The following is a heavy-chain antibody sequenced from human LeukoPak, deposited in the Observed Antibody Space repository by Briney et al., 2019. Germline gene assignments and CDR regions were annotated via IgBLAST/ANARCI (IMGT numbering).Heavy chain of an antibody. J-gene: IGHJ3*02. CDR2: INGDGNRA. CDR1: GFTLSSYW. Sequence: GGSLRLSCAASGFTLSSYWMNWVRQVPGKGLVWVSHINGDGNRANYADSVKGRFTISRDNAKNTLYLQMNGLRADDMAVYYCAREADISAAATGAFDIWGQGTMVTVSS. V-gene: IGHV3-74*01. CDR3: AREADISAAATGAFDI. D-gene: IGHD6-13*01.